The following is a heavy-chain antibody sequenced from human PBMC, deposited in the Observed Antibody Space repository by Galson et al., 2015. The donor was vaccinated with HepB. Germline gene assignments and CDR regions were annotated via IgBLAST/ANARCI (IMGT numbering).Heavy chain of an antibody. J-gene: IGHJ4*02. CDR1: GYTFTSYG. D-gene: IGHD2-21*02. CDR3: ARDRGVVVTAASYFDY. Sequence: SVKVSCKASGYTFTSYGISWVRQAPGQGLEWMGWISAYNGNTNYAQKLQGRVTMTTDTSTSTAYMELRSLRSDDTAVYYCARDRGVVVTAASYFDYWGQGTLATVSS. V-gene: IGHV1-18*01. CDR2: ISAYNGNT.